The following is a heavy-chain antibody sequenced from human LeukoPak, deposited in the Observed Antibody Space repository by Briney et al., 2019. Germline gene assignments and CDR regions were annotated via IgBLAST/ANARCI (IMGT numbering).Heavy chain of an antibody. J-gene: IGHJ3*02. CDR3: ATISRGYSYGINDAFDI. V-gene: IGHV4-59*01. CDR1: GGSISSYY. D-gene: IGHD5-18*01. CDR2: IYYSGST. Sequence: SETLSLTCTVSGGSISSYYWSWIRQPPGKGLEWIGYIYYSGSTNYNPSLKSRVTISVDTSKNQFSLKLSSVTAADTAVYYCATISRGYSYGINDAFDIWGQGTMVTVSS.